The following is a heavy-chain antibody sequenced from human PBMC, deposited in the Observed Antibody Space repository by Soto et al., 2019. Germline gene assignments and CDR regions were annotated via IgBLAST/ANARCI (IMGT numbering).Heavy chain of an antibody. CDR2: ISYDGSNK. J-gene: IGHJ4*02. CDR1: GFTFSSYA. D-gene: IGHD6-19*01. V-gene: IGHV3-30-3*01. CDR3: ARDRDWYSY. Sequence: GGSLRLSCAASGFTFSSYAMHWVRQAPGKGLEWVADISYDGSNKYYADSVKGRFTISRDNAKNSLYLQMNSLRAEDTAVYYCARDRDWYSYWGQGTLVTVSS.